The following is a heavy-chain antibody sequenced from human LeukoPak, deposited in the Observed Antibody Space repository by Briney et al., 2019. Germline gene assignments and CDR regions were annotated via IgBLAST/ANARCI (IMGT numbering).Heavy chain of an antibody. V-gene: IGHV1-8*01. CDR1: GYTFTSYD. J-gene: IGHJ5*02. D-gene: IGHD6-13*01. CDR3: ARDSSSWYEGGNWFDP. Sequence: ASVKVSCKASGYTFTSYDINWVRQATGQGLELMGWMNPNSGNTGYAQKFQGRVTMTRNTSISTAYMELSSLRSEDTAVYYCARDSSSWYEGGNWFDPWGQGTLVTVSS. CDR2: MNPNSGNT.